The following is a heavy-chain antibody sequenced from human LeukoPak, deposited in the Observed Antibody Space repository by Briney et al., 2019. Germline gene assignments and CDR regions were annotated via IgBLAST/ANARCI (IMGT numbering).Heavy chain of an antibody. J-gene: IGHJ4*02. V-gene: IGHV3-15*01. CDR2: IKSKTDGGTT. Sequence: GGSLRLSCAASGFTFSNVWMSWVRQAPGKGLEWVGRIKSKTDGGTTDYAAPVKGRFSIPRDDSKNTVYLQINSLKPEDAAVYYCSTESSTSCYYSGQGTLVTVPS. CDR1: GFTFSNVW. CDR3: STESSTSCYY. D-gene: IGHD2-2*01.